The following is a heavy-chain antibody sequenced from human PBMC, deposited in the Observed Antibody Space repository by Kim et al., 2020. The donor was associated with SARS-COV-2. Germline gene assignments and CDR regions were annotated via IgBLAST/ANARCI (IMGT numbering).Heavy chain of an antibody. CDR1: GFTLSDYW. J-gene: IGHJ4*02. D-gene: IGHD5-18*01. CDR2: IKYDGSEK. V-gene: IGHV3-7*01. CDR3: ARDLGGGYSFGPNY. Sequence: GSLRLSCAASGFTLSDYWMSWVRQAPGKGLEWVASIKYDGSEKYYVNSVKGRFTISRDSAKGSLYLQMNSLRVEDTAVYYCARDLGGGYSFGPNYWGQGTLVTVAS.